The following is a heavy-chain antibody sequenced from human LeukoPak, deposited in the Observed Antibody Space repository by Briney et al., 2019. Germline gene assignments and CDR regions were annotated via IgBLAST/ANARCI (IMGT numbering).Heavy chain of an antibody. Sequence: GRSLRLSCAASGFTFDDYAMHWVRQARGKGLGGVSGISWNSGSIGYADSVKGRFTISRDNAKNSLYLQMNSLRAEDTALYYCAKDIALGYQLLFSDWGQGTLVTVSS. CDR2: ISWNSGSI. D-gene: IGHD2-2*01. V-gene: IGHV3-9*01. CDR1: GFTFDDYA. J-gene: IGHJ4*02. CDR3: AKDIALGYQLLFSD.